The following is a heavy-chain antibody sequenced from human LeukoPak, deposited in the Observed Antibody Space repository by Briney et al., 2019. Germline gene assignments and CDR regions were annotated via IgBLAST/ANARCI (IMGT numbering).Heavy chain of an antibody. Sequence: ASVKVSCKASGYTFTGYYMHWVRQAPGQGLEWMGWINPNSGGTNYAQKFQGRVTMTRDTSISTACMELSRLRSDDTAVYYCARPQRAVTTFYYYYYGMDVWGQGTTVTVSS. V-gene: IGHV1-2*02. D-gene: IGHD4-17*01. CDR3: ARPQRAVTTFYYYYYGMDV. CDR2: INPNSGGT. J-gene: IGHJ6*02. CDR1: GYTFTGYY.